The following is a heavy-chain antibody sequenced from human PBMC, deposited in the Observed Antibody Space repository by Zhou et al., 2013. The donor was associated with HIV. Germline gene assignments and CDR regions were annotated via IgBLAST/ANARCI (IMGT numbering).Heavy chain of an antibody. CDR1: GGTSSSYA. V-gene: IGHV1-69*12. D-gene: IGHD5-12*01. CDR3: ARDHIVATIRGGYYFDY. Sequence: QVQLVQSGAEVKKPGSSVKVSCKASGGTSSSYAISWVRQAPGQGLEWMGGIIPIFGTANYAQKFQGRVTITADESTSTAYMELSSLRSEDTAVYYCARDHIVATIRGGYYFDYWGQGTLVTVSS. J-gene: IGHJ4*02. CDR2: IIPIFGTA.